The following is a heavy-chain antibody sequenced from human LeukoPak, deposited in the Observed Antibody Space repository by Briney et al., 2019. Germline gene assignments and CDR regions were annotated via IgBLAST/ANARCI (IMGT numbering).Heavy chain of an antibody. CDR2: IYYSGST. V-gene: IGHV4-59*01. CDR3: ARSPCTSCSLIDY. D-gene: IGHD2-2*01. CDR1: GGSISSYY. J-gene: IGHJ4*02. Sequence: SETLSLTCTVSGGSISSYYWSWIRQPPGKGLEWIGYIYYSGSTNYNPSLKSRVTISVDTSKNQFSLKLSSVTAADTAVYYWARSPCTSCSLIDYWGQGTLVTVSS.